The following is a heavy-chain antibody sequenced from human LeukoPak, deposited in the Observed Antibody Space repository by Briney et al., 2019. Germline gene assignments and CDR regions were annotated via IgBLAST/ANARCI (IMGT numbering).Heavy chain of an antibody. Sequence: SGTLSLTCTVSGDSINSLDLWSWVRQPPGKGLEWIGEMYLSGTTHSNPSVKSRVTISIDKSKNQFFLNLSSVTAADTAVYYCAGLVGRYSSGLYYYYFDYWGQGTLVTGSS. V-gene: IGHV4-4*02. CDR1: GDSINSLDL. CDR2: MYLSGTT. J-gene: IGHJ4*02. CDR3: AGLVGRYSSGLYYYYFDY. D-gene: IGHD3-22*01.